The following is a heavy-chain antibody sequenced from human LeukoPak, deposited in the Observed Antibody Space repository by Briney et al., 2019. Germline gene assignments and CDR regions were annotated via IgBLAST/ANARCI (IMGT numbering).Heavy chain of an antibody. CDR1: GFTVSSNY. Sequence: PGGPLRLSCAASGFTVSSNYMNWVRQAPGKGLEWVSIIYSGGDTYYADSVKGRFTISRDNSKNTLYLQMNSLRAEDTAVYYCTRGPGSTWYSDYWGQGTLVTVSS. V-gene: IGHV3-66*02. J-gene: IGHJ4*02. CDR2: IYSGGDT. D-gene: IGHD6-13*01. CDR3: TRGPGSTWYSDY.